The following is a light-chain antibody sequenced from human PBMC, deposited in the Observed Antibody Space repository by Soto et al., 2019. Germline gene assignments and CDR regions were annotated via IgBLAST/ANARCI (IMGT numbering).Light chain of an antibody. CDR1: SSDIGGYNY. CDR3: SSYTSSGTRV. CDR2: DVI. Sequence: QSVLTQPASVSGSPGQSITISCSGTSSDIGGYNYVSWYQHHPGKAPKLMIYDVINRPSGVSNRFSGSKSGNTASLTISGLQAEDEADFYCSSYTSSGTRVFGTGTKLTVL. J-gene: IGLJ1*01. V-gene: IGLV2-14*03.